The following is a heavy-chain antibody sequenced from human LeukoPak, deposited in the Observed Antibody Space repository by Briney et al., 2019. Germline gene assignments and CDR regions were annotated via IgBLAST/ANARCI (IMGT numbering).Heavy chain of an antibody. CDR3: ARISAVKPYYFDY. D-gene: IGHD6-25*01. Sequence: SETLSLTCTVSGDSITSYYWSWIRQPAGKGLEWIGRIYTSGSINYNPSLESRVTLLVDTSKKQFFLRLTSVTAADTAVYYCARISAVKPYYFDYWGQGTLVTVSS. CDR1: GDSITSYY. V-gene: IGHV4-4*07. CDR2: IYTSGSI. J-gene: IGHJ4*02.